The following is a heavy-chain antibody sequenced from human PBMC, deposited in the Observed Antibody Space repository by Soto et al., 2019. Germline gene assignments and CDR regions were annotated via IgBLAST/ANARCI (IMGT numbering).Heavy chain of an antibody. CDR2: IKQDGSEK. CDR1: GFTFSSYW. D-gene: IGHD3-22*01. V-gene: IGHV3-7*03. Sequence: GGSLRLSCAASGFTFSSYWMTWVRQAPGKGLEWVANIKQDGSEKYYVDSVKGRFTISRDNAKNSLYLHMHSLRAEDTAVYYCAGPYYYDSSGYQGYAFDIWGQGTMLTVSS. CDR3: AGPYYYDSSGYQGYAFDI. J-gene: IGHJ3*02.